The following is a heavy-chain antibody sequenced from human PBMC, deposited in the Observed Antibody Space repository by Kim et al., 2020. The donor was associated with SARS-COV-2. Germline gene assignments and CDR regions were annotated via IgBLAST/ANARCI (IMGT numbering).Heavy chain of an antibody. V-gene: IGHV1-46*01. Sequence: ASVKVSCKASGYTFTSYYMHWVRQAPGQGLEWMGIINPSGGSTSYAQKFQGRVTMTRDTSTSTVYMELSSLRSEDTAVYYCARAERTIGGFYGDDYWGQGTLVTVSS. J-gene: IGHJ4*02. D-gene: IGHD4-17*01. CDR2: INPSGGST. CDR3: ARAERTIGGFYGDDY. CDR1: GYTFTSYY.